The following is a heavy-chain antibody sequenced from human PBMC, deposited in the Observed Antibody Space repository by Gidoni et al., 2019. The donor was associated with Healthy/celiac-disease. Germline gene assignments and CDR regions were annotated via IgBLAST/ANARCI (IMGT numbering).Heavy chain of an antibody. CDR1: GGSISSSSYY. V-gene: IGHV4-39*01. CDR3: ARHIGYSYGPLDY. J-gene: IGHJ4*02. Sequence: QLRLQESGPGLVKPSATLSLTCTVSGGSISSSSYYWGWIRQPPGKGLVWIGSIYYSWGTYYNPSLKIRVTISVDTSKNQFSLKLSSVTAADTAVYYCARHIGYSYGPLDYWGQGTLVTVSS. D-gene: IGHD5-18*01. CDR2: IYYSWGT.